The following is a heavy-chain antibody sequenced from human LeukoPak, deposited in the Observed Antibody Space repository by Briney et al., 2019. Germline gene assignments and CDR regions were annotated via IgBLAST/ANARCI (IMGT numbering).Heavy chain of an antibody. CDR1: GFTFDDYV. Sequence: QSGGSLILSCAASGFTFDDYVMHWVRQAPGKGLEWVSGISWNSGSIGYADSVKGRFTISRDNAKNSLYLQMNSLRAEDTALYYCAKAHYYYYMDVWGKGTTVTVSS. CDR2: ISWNSGSI. V-gene: IGHV3-9*01. J-gene: IGHJ6*03. CDR3: AKAHYYYYMDV.